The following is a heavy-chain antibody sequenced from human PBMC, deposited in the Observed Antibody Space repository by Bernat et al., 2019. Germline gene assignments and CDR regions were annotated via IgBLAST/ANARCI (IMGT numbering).Heavy chain of an antibody. J-gene: IGHJ4*02. V-gene: IGHV3-21*05. Sequence: EVQLVESGGGLVKPGGSLRLSCAASGFTFSSYSMNWVRQAPGKGLEWVSYISGSSSYIYYADSVKGRFTISRDNAKNSLYLRMNSLRVEDTSVYYCAREGMAYCSSTSCPLDYWGQGTLFTVSS. D-gene: IGHD2-2*01. CDR2: ISGSSSYI. CDR3: AREGMAYCSSTSCPLDY. CDR1: GFTFSSYS.